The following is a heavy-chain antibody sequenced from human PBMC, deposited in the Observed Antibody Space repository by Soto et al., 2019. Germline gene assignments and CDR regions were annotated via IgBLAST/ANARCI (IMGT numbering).Heavy chain of an antibody. CDR3: ARVDRVLSGSGMDV. CDR1: GGTFRSYA. V-gene: IGHV1-69*12. CDR2: IIPIFGTA. D-gene: IGHD2-15*01. J-gene: IGHJ6*02. Sequence: QVQLVQSGAEVKKSGASVKVSCKASGGTFRSYAISWVRQAPGQGLEWMGGIIPIFGTANYAQKFQGRVTITADESTSTADMELSSLRSEDTAVYYCARVDRVLSGSGMDVWGQGTTVTVSS.